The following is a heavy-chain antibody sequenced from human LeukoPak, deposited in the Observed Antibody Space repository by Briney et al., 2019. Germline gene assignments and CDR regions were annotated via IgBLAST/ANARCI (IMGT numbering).Heavy chain of an antibody. CDR2: IIPIFGTA. J-gene: IGHJ3*02. CDR3: ARAKNDYVWGSYRRDAFDI. V-gene: IGHV1-69*05. D-gene: IGHD3-16*02. CDR1: GGTFSSYA. Sequence: GASVKVSCKASGGTFSSYAISWVRQAPGQGLEWMGGIIPIFGTANYAQKFQGRGTITTDESRSTAYMELSSLRSEDTAVYYCARAKNDYVWGSYRRDAFDIWAQGTMVTVSS.